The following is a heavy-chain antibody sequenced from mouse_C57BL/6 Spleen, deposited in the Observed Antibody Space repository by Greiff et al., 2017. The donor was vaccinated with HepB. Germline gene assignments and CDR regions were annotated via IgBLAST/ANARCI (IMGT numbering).Heavy chain of an antibody. CDR2: INYDGSST. CDR1: GFTFSDYY. V-gene: IGHV5-16*01. CDR3: ARESNYGAWFAY. J-gene: IGHJ3*01. Sequence: EVKVVESEGGLVQPGSSIKLSCTASGFTFSDYYMAWVRQVPEKGLEWVANINYDGSSTYYLDSLKSRFIISRDNAKKSLYLQMSSLKSEDTATDYCARESNYGAWFAYWGQGTLVTVSA. D-gene: IGHD2-5*01.